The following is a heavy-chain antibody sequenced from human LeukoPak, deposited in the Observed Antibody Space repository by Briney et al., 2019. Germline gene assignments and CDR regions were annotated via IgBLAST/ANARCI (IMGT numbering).Heavy chain of an antibody. J-gene: IGHJ6*02. D-gene: IGHD6-13*01. Sequence: PGGSLRLSCTASGFTFSTYWMSWVRQTPEKGLEWVANIKEDGSEEVYVDSVEGRFTISRDNAKSSLYLQMNSLGTEDTAVYYCARDPYSRSWSYGMDVWGQGTTVTVSS. CDR2: IKEDGSEE. CDR1: GFTFSTYW. CDR3: ARDPYSRSWSYGMDV. V-gene: IGHV3-7*05.